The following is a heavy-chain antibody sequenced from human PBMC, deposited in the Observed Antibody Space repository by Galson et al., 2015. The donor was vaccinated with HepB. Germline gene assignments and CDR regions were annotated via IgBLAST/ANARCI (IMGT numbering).Heavy chain of an antibody. CDR1: GFTFSSYS. J-gene: IGHJ4*02. CDR3: ARDLAVAGYFDY. Sequence: SLRLSCAASGFTFSSYSMNWVRQAPGKGLEWVSSISSSSSYIYYADSVKGRFTISRDNAKNSLYLQMNSLRAEDTAVYYCARDLAVAGYFDYWGQGTLVTVSS. V-gene: IGHV3-21*01. D-gene: IGHD6-19*01. CDR2: ISSSSSYI.